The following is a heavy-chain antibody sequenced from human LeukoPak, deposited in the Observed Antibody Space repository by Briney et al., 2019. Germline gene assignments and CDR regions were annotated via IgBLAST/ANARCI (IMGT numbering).Heavy chain of an antibody. J-gene: IGHJ4*02. CDR3: ALAAAGLNYFDH. CDR2: INPNSGST. Sequence: ASVKVSCKASGYTFTSYYMHWVRQAPGQGLEWMGWINPNSGSTNYAQKFQGRVTMTRDTSISTAYMDLSRLRSDDTAVYYCALAAAGLNYFDHWGQGTLVTVSS. CDR1: GYTFTSYY. V-gene: IGHV1-2*02. D-gene: IGHD6-13*01.